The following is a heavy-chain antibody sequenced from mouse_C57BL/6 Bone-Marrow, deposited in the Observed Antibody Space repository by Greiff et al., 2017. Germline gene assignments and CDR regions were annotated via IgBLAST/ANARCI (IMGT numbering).Heavy chain of an antibody. CDR2: INPGSGGT. Sequence: VQLQQSGAELVRPGTSVKVSCKASGYAFTNYLIEWVKQRPGQGLEWIGVINPGSGGTNYNEKFKGKATLTADKSSSTAYMQLSSLTSEDSAVYVCARPSFYWYFDVWGTGTTVTVSS. CDR1: GYAFTNYL. J-gene: IGHJ1*03. CDR3: ARPSFYWYFDV. V-gene: IGHV1-54*01. D-gene: IGHD6-1*01.